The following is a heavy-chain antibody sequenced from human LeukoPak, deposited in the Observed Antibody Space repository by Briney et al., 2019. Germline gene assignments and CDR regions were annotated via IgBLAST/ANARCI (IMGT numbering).Heavy chain of an antibody. CDR3: AAVNSGSNFDSSDI. CDR2: IVVGSGNT. J-gene: IGHJ3*02. CDR1: VVTFTNSA. Sequence: TSVRVSCKPSVVTFTNSAMQRVRQARGQPLEWIGWIVVGSGNTNHAQKFQERVTITRDMSTSTAYMELSSLRSEDSAVYYCAAVNSGSNFDSSDIWGQGTMVTVSS. D-gene: IGHD1-26*01. V-gene: IGHV1-58*02.